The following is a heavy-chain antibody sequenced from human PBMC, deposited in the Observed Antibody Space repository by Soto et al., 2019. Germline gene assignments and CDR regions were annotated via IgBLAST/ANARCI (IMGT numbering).Heavy chain of an antibody. CDR1: SASIGDHY. D-gene: IGHD5-18*01. J-gene: IGHJ6*02. CDR3: ARGKPSGYRFGPRNFFYYGLDV. V-gene: IGHV4-34*02. Sequence: QGQLRQWGAGVLKPSDTLSLTCAVFSASIGDHYWAWIRHSPDKGLEWIGEVHPSGSTDYNPSLKSRLNLSLDTSKNQLSLKVAYVTAADTAVYFCARGKPSGYRFGPRNFFYYGLDVWGPGTTVTVSS. CDR2: VHPSGST.